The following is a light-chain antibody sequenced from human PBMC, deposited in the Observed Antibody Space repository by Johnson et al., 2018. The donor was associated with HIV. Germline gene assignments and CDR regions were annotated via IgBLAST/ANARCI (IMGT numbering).Light chain of an antibody. J-gene: IGLJ1*01. V-gene: IGLV1-51*01. CDR1: SSNIGKNY. Sequence: QSVLTQPPSVSAAPGQKVTISCSGSSSNIGKNYVSWYQQLPGTAPKLLIFDNHKRPSGIPDRFSGSKSGTSATLGITGLQTGDEADYYCGTWDSSLSEGVFGTGTKVTVL. CDR2: DNH. CDR3: GTWDSSLSEGV.